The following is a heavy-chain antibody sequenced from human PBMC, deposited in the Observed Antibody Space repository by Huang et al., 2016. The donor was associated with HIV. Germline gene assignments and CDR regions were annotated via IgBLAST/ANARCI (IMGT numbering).Heavy chain of an antibody. D-gene: IGHD5-18*01. CDR2: ISYTGTT. CDR1: DDVTSNYY. J-gene: IGHJ5*01. Sequence: QVQLQESGPGLVKPSETVSVTCTVSDDVTSNYYWSWSRQAPGGGLEWIGYISYTGTTNYNPSLKSRVTISLATSKNQFSLTLSAVTAADTAVYFCARGGFNYGSFWDSWGQGTLVTVSS. CDR3: ARGGFNYGSFWDS. V-gene: IGHV4-59*01.